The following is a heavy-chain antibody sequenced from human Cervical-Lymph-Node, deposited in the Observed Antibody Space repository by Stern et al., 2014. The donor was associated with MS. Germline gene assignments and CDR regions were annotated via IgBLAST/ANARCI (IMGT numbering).Heavy chain of an antibody. CDR2: IMPILGTS. CDR3: ARHLGSHESGWFDP. J-gene: IGHJ5*02. V-gene: IGHV1-69*01. CDR1: GGTLISYP. D-gene: IGHD1-26*01. Sequence: QVQLVQSGAEMKKPGSSVKVSCQASGGTLISYPISWVRQAPGQGLEWLGGIMPILGTSNYAHKFQGRVTITADESTTTIYMELRSLKSEDTAVYYCARHLGSHESGWFDPWGQGTLVTVSS.